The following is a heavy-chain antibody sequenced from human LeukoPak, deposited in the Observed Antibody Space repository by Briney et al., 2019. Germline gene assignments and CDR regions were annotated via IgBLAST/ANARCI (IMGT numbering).Heavy chain of an antibody. J-gene: IGHJ4*02. CDR2: INTNTGNP. V-gene: IGHV7-4-1*02. CDR1: GYTLTELS. Sequence: ASVKVSCEVSGYTLTELSMHWVRQAPGQGLEWMGWINTNTGNPTYAQGFTGRFVFSLDTSVSTAYLQISSLKAEDTAVYYCARDLRGYDYDYWGQGTLVTVSS. D-gene: IGHD5-12*01. CDR3: ARDLRGYDYDY.